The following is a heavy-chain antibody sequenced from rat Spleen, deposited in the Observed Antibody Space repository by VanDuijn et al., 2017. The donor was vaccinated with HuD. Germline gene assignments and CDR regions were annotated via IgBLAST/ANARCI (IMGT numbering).Heavy chain of an antibody. CDR1: GFTFSDYN. CDR3: TTLGN. Sequence: EVQLVESGGGLVQPGRSLKLSCAASGFTFSDYNMAWVRQAPKKGLEWVATISYDGSSTYYRDSVKGRFTISRDNAKSSLYLQMDSLRSEDTATYYCTTLGNWGQGVMVTVSS. V-gene: IGHV5-20*01. D-gene: IGHD5-1*01. CDR2: ISYDGSST. J-gene: IGHJ2*01.